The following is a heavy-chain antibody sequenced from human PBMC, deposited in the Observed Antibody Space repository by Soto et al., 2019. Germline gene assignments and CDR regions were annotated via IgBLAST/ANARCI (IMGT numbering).Heavy chain of an antibody. V-gene: IGHV1-69*01. CDR3: ARMSNGDTAMADAFDI. D-gene: IGHD5-18*01. CDR1: GGTFSSYA. CDR2: IIPIFGTA. Sequence: QVQLVQSGAEVKKPGSSVKVSCKASGGTFSSYAISWVRQAPGQGLEWMGGIIPIFGTANYAQKFQGRVTITADESTSTAYMELSGLRSEDTAVYYCARMSNGDTAMADAFDIWGQGTMVTVSS. J-gene: IGHJ3*02.